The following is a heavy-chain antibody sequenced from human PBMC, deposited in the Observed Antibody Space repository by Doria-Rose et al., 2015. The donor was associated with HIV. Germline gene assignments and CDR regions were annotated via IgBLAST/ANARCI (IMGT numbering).Heavy chain of an antibody. Sequence: VQLVESGGGLVQPGRSLRLSSVGSGFSFESYAMHWVRLAPGKGLEWVAEISWDSGAKGNADSVEGRFTISRDNAKKSVYLEMRSLRPEDTAFYYCAKAPSIGPKYYFYMDVWGKGPSVTVAS. CDR2: ISWDSGAK. CDR3: AKAPSIGPKYYFYMDV. V-gene: IGHV3-9*01. J-gene: IGHJ6*03. CDR1: GFSFESYA. D-gene: IGHD3-3*02.